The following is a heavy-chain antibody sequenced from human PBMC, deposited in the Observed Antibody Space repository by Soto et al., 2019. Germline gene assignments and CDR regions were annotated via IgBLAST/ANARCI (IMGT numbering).Heavy chain of an antibody. V-gene: IGHV4-34*01. D-gene: IGHD3-3*01. Sequence: PSETLSLTCAVYCGSFSGYYWSWIRQPPGKGLEWIGEINHSGSTNYNPSLKSRVTISVDTSKNQFSLKLSSVTAADTAVYYCARISITIFGVVISAPYYYGMDVWGQGTTVTVSS. CDR1: CGSFSGYY. CDR2: INHSGST. CDR3: ARISITIFGVVISAPYYYGMDV. J-gene: IGHJ6*02.